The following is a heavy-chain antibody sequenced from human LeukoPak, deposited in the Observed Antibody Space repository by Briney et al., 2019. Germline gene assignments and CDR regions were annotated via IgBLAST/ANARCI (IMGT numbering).Heavy chain of an antibody. CDR1: GFTFDDYA. J-gene: IGHJ4*02. CDR2: ISWNSGSI. CDR3: AKDISAAGTANYYFDY. Sequence: GGSLRLSCAASGFTFDDYAMHWVRQAPGKGLERVSGISWNSGSIGYADSVKGRFTISRDNAKNSLYLQMNSLRAEDTALYYCAKDISAAGTANYYFDYWGQGTLVTVSS. D-gene: IGHD6-13*01. V-gene: IGHV3-9*01.